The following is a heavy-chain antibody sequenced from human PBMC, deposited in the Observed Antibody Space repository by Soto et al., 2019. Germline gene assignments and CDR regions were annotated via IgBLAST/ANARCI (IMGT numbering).Heavy chain of an antibody. V-gene: IGHV4-59*01. CDR2: IHHTGAT. CDR1: GGSIVNNY. Sequence: SETLSLTCSVSGGSIVNNYWTWSRQSPGKGLEWFGHIHHTGATKYNPSLKSRFTMSIDTSKNEFFLKLDSVTAADTAIYYCARVAGSCEWHGYLDPCGRGPMVTVYS. J-gene: IGHJ5*02. D-gene: IGHD3-3*01. CDR3: ARVAGSCEWHGYLDP.